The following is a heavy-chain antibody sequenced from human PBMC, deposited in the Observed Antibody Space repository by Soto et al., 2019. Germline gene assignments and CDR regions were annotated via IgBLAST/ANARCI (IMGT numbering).Heavy chain of an antibody. D-gene: IGHD3-22*01. CDR1: GGSISSSSYY. V-gene: IGHV4-39*01. CDR3: ARHPFYDKAFDY. J-gene: IGHJ4*02. Sequence: QLQLQESGPGLVKPSETLSLTCTVSGGSISSSSYYWGWIRQPPGKGLEWIGSIYCSGSTYYNPSLKSRVTISVDTSKNQFSLKLSSVTAADTAVYYCARHPFYDKAFDYWGQGTLVTVSS. CDR2: IYCSGST.